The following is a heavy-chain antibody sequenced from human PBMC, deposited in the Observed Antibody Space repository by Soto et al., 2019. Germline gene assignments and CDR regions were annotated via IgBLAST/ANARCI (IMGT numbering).Heavy chain of an antibody. V-gene: IGHV3-23*01. CDR3: AKSAGDYYYYGMDV. CDR2: ISGSGGST. CDR1: GFTFNTYA. J-gene: IGHJ6*02. Sequence: GGSLRLSCAASGFTFNTYALSWVRQAPGKGLEWVSAISGSGGSTSYVDSVKGRFTISRDTSKNTLYLQMNSLRAEDTAVYYCAKSAGDYYYYGMDVWGQGTTVTVSS. D-gene: IGHD4-17*01.